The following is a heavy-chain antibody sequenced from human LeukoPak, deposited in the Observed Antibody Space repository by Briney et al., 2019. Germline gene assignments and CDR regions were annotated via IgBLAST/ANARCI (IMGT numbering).Heavy chain of an antibody. Sequence: ASVKVSCKASGGTFCSYAISWVRQAPGQGLEWMGWISAYNGNTNYAQKLQGRVTMTRDTSISTAYMELRRLRSDDTAVYYCARVVVVAAVRDNWFDPWGQGTLVTVSS. CDR2: ISAYNGNT. J-gene: IGHJ5*02. CDR3: ARVVVVAAVRDNWFDP. CDR1: GGTFCSYA. V-gene: IGHV1-18*01. D-gene: IGHD2-15*01.